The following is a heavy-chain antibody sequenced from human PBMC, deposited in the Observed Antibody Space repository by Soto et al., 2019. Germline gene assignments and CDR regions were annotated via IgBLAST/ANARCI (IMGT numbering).Heavy chain of an antibody. V-gene: IGHV4-39*01. CDR2: IFYLGSS. CDR3: ARHSLALRKNNWFGP. Sequence: PSETLSLTCTVSGDSIISSDFYWGWVRHPPGKGLEWIGSIFYLGSSYYNPSLKSRVTMSVDTSKNQFSLRLRSVTAADTALYFCARHSLALRKNNWFGPWGQGIMVTVS. D-gene: IGHD3-3*02. J-gene: IGHJ5*02. CDR1: GDSIISSDFY.